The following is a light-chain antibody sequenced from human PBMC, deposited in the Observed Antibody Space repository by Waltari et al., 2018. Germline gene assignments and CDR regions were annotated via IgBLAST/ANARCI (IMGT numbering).Light chain of an antibody. CDR3: QVWNSRGDIVV. CDR2: DDR. V-gene: IGLV3-21*02. CDR1: NFETKS. J-gene: IGLJ2*01. Sequence: SYGLIQPPSVSVAPGQTATITCGGDNFETKSVQGYPCKAGQAPLLVGYDDRDRPSGIPERFSGSTSGSTATLTINNVEAGDEADYYCQVWNSRGDIVVFGGGTKLTVL.